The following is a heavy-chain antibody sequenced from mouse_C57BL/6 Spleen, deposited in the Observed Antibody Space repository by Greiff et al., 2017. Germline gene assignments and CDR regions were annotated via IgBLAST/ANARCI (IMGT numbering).Heavy chain of an antibody. CDR2: IYPGDGDT. D-gene: IGHD2-4*01. CDR3: ASDYDWFAY. CDR1: GYAFSSSW. J-gene: IGHJ3*01. V-gene: IGHV1-82*01. Sequence: QVQLKQSGPELVKPGASVKISCKASGYAFSSSWMNWVKQRPGKGLEWIGRIYPGDGDTNYNGKFKGKATLTADKSSSTAYMQLSSLTSEDSAVYFCASDYDWFAYWGQGTLVTVSA.